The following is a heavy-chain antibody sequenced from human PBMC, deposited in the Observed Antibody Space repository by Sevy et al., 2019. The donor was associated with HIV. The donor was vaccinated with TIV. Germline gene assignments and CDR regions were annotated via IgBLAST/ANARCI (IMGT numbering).Heavy chain of an antibody. Sequence: SETLSLTCGIYGGSFNNYDWSWIRQPPGKGLEWIGEVTHSGSTNYNPSLKSLLTMSLDTSKNQFSLKLTSVTAADTAVYYCARWRGTRVTMMVVVTTGYFDYWGQGTLVTVSS. D-gene: IGHD3-22*01. CDR3: ARWRGTRVTMMVVVTTGYFDY. CDR2: VTHSGST. V-gene: IGHV4-34*01. J-gene: IGHJ4*02. CDR1: GGSFNNYD.